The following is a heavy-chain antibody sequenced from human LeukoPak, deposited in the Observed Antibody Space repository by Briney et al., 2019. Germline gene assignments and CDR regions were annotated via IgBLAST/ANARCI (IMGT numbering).Heavy chain of an antibody. Sequence: PGGSLRLSCAASGFTFSSYEMNWVRQAPGKGLEWVSYISSSGSTIYYADSVKGRFTISRDNAKNSLYLQMNSLRAEDTAVYYCARGGLEGTYYYGSGSPFDYWGQGTLVTVSS. CDR3: ARGGLEGTYYYGSGSPFDY. D-gene: IGHD3-10*01. CDR2: ISSSGSTI. CDR1: GFTFSSYE. V-gene: IGHV3-48*03. J-gene: IGHJ4*02.